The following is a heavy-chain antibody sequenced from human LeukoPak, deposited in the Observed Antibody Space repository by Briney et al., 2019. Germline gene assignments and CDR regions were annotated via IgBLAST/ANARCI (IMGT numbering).Heavy chain of an antibody. CDR1: GFTFSSYG. D-gene: IGHD3-3*01. Sequence: PGGSLRLSCAASGFTFSSYGMHWVRQAPGKGLEWVAVIWYDGSNKYYADSVKGRFTISRDNSKNTLYLQMNSLRAEDTAVYYCARDGSSGEWLYYFDYWGQGTLVTVSS. V-gene: IGHV3-33*01. J-gene: IGHJ4*02. CDR2: IWYDGSNK. CDR3: ARDGSSGEWLYYFDY.